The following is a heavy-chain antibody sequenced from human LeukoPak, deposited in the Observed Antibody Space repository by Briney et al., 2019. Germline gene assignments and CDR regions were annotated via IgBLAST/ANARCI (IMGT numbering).Heavy chain of an antibody. Sequence: GGSLRLSCAAFGFTFDDYAMHWVRQAPGKGLEWVSGISWNSGSIGYADSVKGRFTISRDNAKNSLYLQMNSLRAEDTALYYCAKPQYYYDSSGYYFDYWGQGTLVTVSS. CDR3: AKPQYYYDSSGYYFDY. V-gene: IGHV3-9*01. D-gene: IGHD3-22*01. CDR1: GFTFDDYA. CDR2: ISWNSGSI. J-gene: IGHJ4*02.